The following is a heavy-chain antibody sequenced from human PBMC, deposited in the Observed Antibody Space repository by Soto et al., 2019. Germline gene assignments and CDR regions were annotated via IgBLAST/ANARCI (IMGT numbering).Heavy chain of an antibody. Sequence: EVQLVESGGGLVQPGGSLRLSCAASGFTVSNNYMIWFRLPPGKGLEWVSLIYSGGTTYYADSVKGRFTISRDNSKNTLYLQMNSLRVEDTAVYYCARKGWGMATGGMWGPGTLVTVSS. D-gene: IGHD5-12*01. V-gene: IGHV3-53*01. CDR3: ARKGWGMATGGM. CDR2: IYSGGTT. CDR1: GFTVSNNY. J-gene: IGHJ4*02.